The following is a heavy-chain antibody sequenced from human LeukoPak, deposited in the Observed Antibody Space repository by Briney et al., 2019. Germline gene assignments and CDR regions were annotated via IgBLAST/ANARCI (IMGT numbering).Heavy chain of an antibody. CDR2: ISFRSGTV. Sequence: PXGSLRLSCEASGFIFSSYAMNWVRQAPGKGLEWISYISFRSGTVYYADSVEGRFTVSRDNAKNSLYLEMNSLRAEDTAVYYCTREGEKYSVSSWFDPWGQGTLVTVSS. CDR3: TREGEKYSVSSWFDP. J-gene: IGHJ5*02. D-gene: IGHD6-6*01. V-gene: IGHV3-48*04. CDR1: GFIFSSYA.